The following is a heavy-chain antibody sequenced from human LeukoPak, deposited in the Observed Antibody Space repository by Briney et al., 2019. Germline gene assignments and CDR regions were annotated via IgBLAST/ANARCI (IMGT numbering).Heavy chain of an antibody. CDR1: GGSISSYY. CDR2: IYTSGSP. J-gene: IGHJ6*03. V-gene: IGHV4-4*07. D-gene: IGHD6-13*01. Sequence: SETLSLTCTVSGGSISSYYWSWIRPPAGKGLEWIGRIYTSGSPNYNPSLKSRVTMSVDTSKNQFSLKLSSVTAADTALYYCAREGAAAGLYYYMDVWGKGTSVTVSS. CDR3: AREGAAAGLYYYMDV.